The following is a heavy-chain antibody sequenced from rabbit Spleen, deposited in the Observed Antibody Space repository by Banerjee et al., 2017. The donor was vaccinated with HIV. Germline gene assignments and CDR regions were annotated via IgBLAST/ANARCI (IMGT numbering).Heavy chain of an antibody. Sequence: QQLVESGGGLVKPGASLTLTCKASGIDFSRGYDMCWVRLAPGKGLEWIGCIFTGNVKTYYASWAKGRFTISKTSSTTVTLQMTSLTAADTATYFCARDAGRGDYIDGVFNLWGQGTLVTVS. V-gene: IGHV1S40*01. CDR1: GIDFSRGYD. CDR2: IFTGNVKT. J-gene: IGHJ4*01. CDR3: ARDAGRGDYIDGVFNL. D-gene: IGHD8-1*01.